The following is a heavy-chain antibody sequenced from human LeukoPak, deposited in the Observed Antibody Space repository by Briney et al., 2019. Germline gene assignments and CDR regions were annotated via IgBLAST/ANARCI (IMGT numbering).Heavy chain of an antibody. V-gene: IGHV4-34*01. CDR1: GGSFSDYY. Sequence: SETLSLTCAVYGGSFSDYYWTWIRQPPGKGLEWIGEIDRSEGTNYNPSLKSRVTISVDTSKNQFSLKLSSVTAADTAVYYCARGRGIAAARGVRPWGQGTLVTVSS. CDR3: ARGRGIAAARGVRP. D-gene: IGHD6-13*01. J-gene: IGHJ5*02. CDR2: IDRSEGT.